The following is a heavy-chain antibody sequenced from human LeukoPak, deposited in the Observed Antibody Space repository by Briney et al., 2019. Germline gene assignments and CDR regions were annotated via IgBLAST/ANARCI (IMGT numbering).Heavy chain of an antibody. CDR3: ARGQDSSSWSLYYYYYYMDV. D-gene: IGHD6-13*01. CDR1: GGSISSSSYY. CDR2: MYYSGST. J-gene: IGHJ6*03. Sequence: SETRSLTCTVSGGSISSSSYYWGWIRQPPGKGLEWIGSMYYSGSTYYNPSLKSRVTISVDTSKNQFSLKLSSVTAADTAVYYCARGQDSSSWSLYYYYYYMDVWGKGTTVTVSS. V-gene: IGHV4-39*07.